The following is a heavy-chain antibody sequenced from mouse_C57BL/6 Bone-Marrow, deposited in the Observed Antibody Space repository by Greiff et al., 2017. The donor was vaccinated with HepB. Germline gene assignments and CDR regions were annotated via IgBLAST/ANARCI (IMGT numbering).Heavy chain of an antibody. J-gene: IGHJ1*03. CDR1: GYTFTSYW. D-gene: IGHD1-1*01. CDR2: INPSSGYT. V-gene: IGHV1-7*01. CDR3: ARWVTTVVDAPWYFDV. Sequence: QVQLQQSGAELAKPGASVKLSCKASGYTFTSYWMRWVKQRPGQGLEWIGYINPSSGYTKYNQKFKDKATLTADKSSSTAYMQLSSLTYEDSAVYYCARWVTTVVDAPWYFDVWGTGTTVTVSS.